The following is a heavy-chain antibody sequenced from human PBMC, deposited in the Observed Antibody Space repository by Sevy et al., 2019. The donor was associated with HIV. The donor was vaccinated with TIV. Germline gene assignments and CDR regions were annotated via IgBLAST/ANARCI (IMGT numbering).Heavy chain of an antibody. CDR1: GFTFSTYA. CDR2: ISYDGNNK. Sequence: GGSLRLSCAASGFTFSTYALHWVRQAPGKGLEWVALISYDGNNKYYADSVKGRFTISRDDSKNKVYLQMNSLSTEDTAVYYCARDSRYSVNDYPGNDWGQGTLVTVSS. CDR3: ARDSRYSVNDYPGND. V-gene: IGHV3-30-3*01. D-gene: IGHD5-12*01. J-gene: IGHJ4*02.